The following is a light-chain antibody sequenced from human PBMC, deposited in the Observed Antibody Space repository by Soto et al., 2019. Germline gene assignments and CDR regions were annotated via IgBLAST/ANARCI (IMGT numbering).Light chain of an antibody. CDR1: SSDVGGYNY. V-gene: IGLV2-14*01. CDR2: DVS. J-gene: IGLJ3*02. Sequence: QSALTQPASVSGSPGQSITISCTGTSSDVGGYNYVSWYQQHPGKAPKLMIYDVSNRPSGVSNRFSGSKSGNTASLTISGLQAEDEADYYCRSYTSISTLVFGGGTKLTVL. CDR3: RSYTSISTLV.